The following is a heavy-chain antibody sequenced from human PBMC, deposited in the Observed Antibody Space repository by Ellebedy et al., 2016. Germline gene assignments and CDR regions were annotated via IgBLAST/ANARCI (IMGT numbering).Heavy chain of an antibody. CDR3: ARDAGGGYDANFYYYGMDV. Sequence: SETLSLTCTVSGDSISSGGYYWSWIRQLPGKGLEWIGNIYYSGSTFYNPSLKARVTISIDTSRSQFSLKLSSVTAADTAVYYCARDAGGGYDANFYYYGMDVWGQGTTVTVSS. CDR1: GDSISSGGYY. J-gene: IGHJ6*02. CDR2: IYYSGST. V-gene: IGHV4-31*03. D-gene: IGHD5-12*01.